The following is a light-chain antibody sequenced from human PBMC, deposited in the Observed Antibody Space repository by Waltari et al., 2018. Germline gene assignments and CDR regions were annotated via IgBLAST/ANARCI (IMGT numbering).Light chain of an antibody. CDR2: EVT. J-gene: IGLJ2*01. Sequence: QSALTQPASVSGSPGQSITISCTGTTRDVGRYNYVSWYQCHPGKAPELIIYEVTNRTSGVSARFSGSKSGNTASLSISGLQPEDEADYYCSSYTSSKTPYVVFGGGTKVTVL. CDR1: TRDVGRYNY. V-gene: IGLV2-14*01. CDR3: SSYTSSKTPYVV.